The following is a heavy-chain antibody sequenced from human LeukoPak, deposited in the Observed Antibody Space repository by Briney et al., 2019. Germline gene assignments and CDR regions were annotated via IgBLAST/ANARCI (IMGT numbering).Heavy chain of an antibody. D-gene: IGHD3-3*01. CDR2: ISYDGSNK. CDR3: AKGDYDFWSGSPDHYYYYMDV. J-gene: IGHJ6*03. Sequence: PGGSLRLSCAASGFTFSSYAMHWVRQAPGKGLEWVAVISYDGSNKYYADSVKGRFTISRDNSKNTLYLQMNSLRAEDTAVYYCAKGDYDFWSGSPDHYYYYMDVWGKGTTVTVSS. CDR1: GFTFSSYA. V-gene: IGHV3-30-3*01.